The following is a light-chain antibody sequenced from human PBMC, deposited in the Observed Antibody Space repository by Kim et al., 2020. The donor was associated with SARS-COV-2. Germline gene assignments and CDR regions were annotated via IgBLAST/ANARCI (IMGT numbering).Light chain of an antibody. CDR1: QSVSSN. CDR2: GAS. CDR3: QQYNNWPRT. V-gene: IGKV3-15*01. J-gene: IGKJ2*01. Sequence: EIVMTQSPATLSVSPEERATLSCRASQSVSSNLAWYQQKPGQAPRLLIYGASTRATGIPARFSGSGSGTEFTLTISSLQSEDFAVYYCQQYNNWPRTFGQGTKLEI.